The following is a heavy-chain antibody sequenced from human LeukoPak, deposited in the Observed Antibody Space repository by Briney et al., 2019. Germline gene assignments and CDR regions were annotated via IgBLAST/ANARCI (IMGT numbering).Heavy chain of an antibody. Sequence: GSSVKVSCKASGGTFSSYAISWVRQAPGQGLEWMGRIIPILGIANYAQKFQGRVTITADKSTSTAYMELSSLRSEDTAVYYCAREREVLSVYYFDYWGQGTLVTVSS. D-gene: IGHD1-26*01. V-gene: IGHV1-69*04. CDR3: AREREVLSVYYFDY. CDR1: GGTFSSYA. CDR2: IIPILGIA. J-gene: IGHJ4*02.